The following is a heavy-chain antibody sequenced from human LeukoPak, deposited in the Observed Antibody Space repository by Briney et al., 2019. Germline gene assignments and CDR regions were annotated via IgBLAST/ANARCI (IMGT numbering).Heavy chain of an antibody. CDR2: IYYSGNT. J-gene: IGHJ4*02. CDR3: ASHSGWSGPSE. V-gene: IGHV4-59*01. CDR1: GGSISSYY. D-gene: IGHD6-19*01. Sequence: SETLSLTCTVSGGSISSYYWSWIRQPPGKGLEWIGYIYYSGNTNYNPSLKSRITMSVDTSKSQFSLRLTSVTAADTAVYYCASHSGWSGPSEWGQGTLVTVSS.